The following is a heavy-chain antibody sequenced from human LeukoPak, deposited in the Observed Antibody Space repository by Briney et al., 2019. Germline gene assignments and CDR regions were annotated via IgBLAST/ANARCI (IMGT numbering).Heavy chain of an antibody. Sequence: GGSLRPSCAASGFTFSSYEMNWVRQAPGKGLEWISYISSSGSTIYYADSVKGRFTISRDNSKNTLYLQMNSLRAEDTAVYFCARYYDSSGYYPGAFDIWGQGTMVTVSS. CDR3: ARYYDSSGYYPGAFDI. CDR2: ISSSGSTI. D-gene: IGHD3-22*01. V-gene: IGHV3-48*03. J-gene: IGHJ3*02. CDR1: GFTFSSYE.